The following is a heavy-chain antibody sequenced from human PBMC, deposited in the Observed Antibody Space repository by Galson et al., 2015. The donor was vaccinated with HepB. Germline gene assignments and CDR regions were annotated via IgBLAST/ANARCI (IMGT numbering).Heavy chain of an antibody. CDR3: TTGGTYSGSYYFDS. J-gene: IGHJ4*02. Sequence: SVKVSCKASRGAFSSYAVNWVRQAPGQGLENMGRIIPVLDVINYAQKFQGRVTFNADKSTSTAFMDLSSLSSDDTAIYYCTTGGTYSGSYYFDSWGQGTLVTVSS. CDR2: IIPVLDVI. D-gene: IGHD1-26*01. V-gene: IGHV1-69*04. CDR1: RGAFSSYA.